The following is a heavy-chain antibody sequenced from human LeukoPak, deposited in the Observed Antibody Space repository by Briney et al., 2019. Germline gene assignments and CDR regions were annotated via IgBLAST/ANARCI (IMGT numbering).Heavy chain of an antibody. J-gene: IGHJ3*01. CDR3: ARHGAFLTRGFCSSSNCYVDGIQK. V-gene: IGHV4-59*08. Sequence: SETLSLTCTVSGGSISSSYWSGIRQSPGKGLEWIGYFYDTVSTKYNPSLKRRVSISTDTSKNQVSLKLNSVTAADTAVYYCARHGAFLTRGFCSSSNCYVDGIQKWGQGIMVSVSS. D-gene: IGHD2-2*01. CDR1: GGSISSSY. CDR2: FYDTVST.